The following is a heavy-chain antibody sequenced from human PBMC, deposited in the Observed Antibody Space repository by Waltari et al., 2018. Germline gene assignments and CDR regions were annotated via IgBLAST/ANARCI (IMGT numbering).Heavy chain of an antibody. J-gene: IGHJ4*02. V-gene: IGHV3-30*18. CDR2: VSPDGGIR. Sequence: QVQLVESGGGVVQPGRSLRLSCEASGFTFSSYGMHWVRQAPGKGLEWVAIVSPDGGIRYYADSVKGRFTISRDNSKNTLYLQMDSLRPEDAAVYYCAKDQWLGHCSGGSCYRFEYWGQGTLVTASS. CDR3: AKDQWLGHCSGGSCYRFEY. D-gene: IGHD2-15*01. CDR1: GFTFSSYG.